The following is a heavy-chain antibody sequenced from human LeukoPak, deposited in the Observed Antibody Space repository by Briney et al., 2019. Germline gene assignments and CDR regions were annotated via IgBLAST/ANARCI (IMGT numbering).Heavy chain of an antibody. J-gene: IGHJ4*02. D-gene: IGHD2-2*01. Sequence: ASVKVSCKASGYTFTSYYMHWVRQAPGQGLGWMGIINPSGGSTSYAQKFQGRVTMTRDMSTSTVYMELSSLRSEDTAVYYCASGYCSSTSCLPIGYWGQGTLVTVSS. CDR1: GYTFTSYY. CDR3: ASGYCSSTSCLPIGY. V-gene: IGHV1-46*01. CDR2: INPSGGST.